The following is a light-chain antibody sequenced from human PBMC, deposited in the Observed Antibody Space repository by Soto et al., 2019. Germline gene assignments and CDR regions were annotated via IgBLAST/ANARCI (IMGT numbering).Light chain of an antibody. CDR3: QSWGTGLQV. CDR1: SGHSNYA. CDR2: VNSDGSH. V-gene: IGLV4-69*01. Sequence: QSVLTQSPSASASLGASVKLTCTLRSGHSNYAIAWHQQLPEKGPRYLMKVNSDGSHSKGDGIPDRFSGSSSGAERYLTISNLQSEDEADYYCQSWGTGLQVFGGGTKLTVL. J-gene: IGLJ2*01.